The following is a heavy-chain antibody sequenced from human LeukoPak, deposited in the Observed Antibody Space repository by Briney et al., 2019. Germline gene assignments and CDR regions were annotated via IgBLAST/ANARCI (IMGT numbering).Heavy chain of an antibody. D-gene: IGHD4-17*01. Sequence: TSEALSLTCAVSGGSIGSYYWSWLRQPPGRGLEWIGYIYYSGTTNYNPSLKSRVTISVVTSKNQFSLKLTSVTAADTAVDYGAREDPQTSVPEGLDVWGQGTTVTVSS. CDR3: AREDPQTSVPEGLDV. CDR2: IYYSGTT. J-gene: IGHJ6*02. CDR1: GGSIGSYY. V-gene: IGHV4-59*01.